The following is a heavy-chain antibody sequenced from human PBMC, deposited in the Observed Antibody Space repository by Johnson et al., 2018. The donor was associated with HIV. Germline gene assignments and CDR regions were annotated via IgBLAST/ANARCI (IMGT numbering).Heavy chain of an antibody. CDR3: ASDLTLWKARGDAFDI. J-gene: IGHJ3*02. CDR2: LHWSGGST. CDR1: GFTFDDYG. Sequence: VQLVESGGGVVRPGGSLRLSCAASGFTFDDYGMSWVRQAPGQGLGCVSGLHWSGGSTAYADSVKGLFTISRDNAKNSLYVQMNSLRAEDTAVYYCASDLTLWKARGDAFDIWGQGTMVTVSS. D-gene: IGHD3-10*01. V-gene: IGHV3-20*04.